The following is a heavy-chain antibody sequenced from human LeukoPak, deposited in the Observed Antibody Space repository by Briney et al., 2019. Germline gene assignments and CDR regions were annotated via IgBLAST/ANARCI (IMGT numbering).Heavy chain of an antibody. CDR2: IYTSGST. D-gene: IGHD6-13*01. CDR3: ARESSSWPRHFDY. V-gene: IGHV4-4*07. CDR1: GGSISSYY. J-gene: IGHJ4*02. Sequence: SETLSPTCTVSGGSISSYYWNWIRRPAGKGLEWIGRIYTSGSTNYNPSLKSRVTMSVDTSKNQFSLKLSSVTAADTAVYYCARESSSWPRHFDYWGQGTLVTVSS.